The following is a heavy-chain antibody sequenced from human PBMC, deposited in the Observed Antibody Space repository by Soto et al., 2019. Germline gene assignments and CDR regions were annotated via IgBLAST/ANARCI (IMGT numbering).Heavy chain of an antibody. Sequence: SVKGSCKASGGTFISYAISWVRQAPGQGLEWMGGIIPIFGTANYAQKFQGRVTITADESTSTAYMELSSLRSEDTAVYYCASSTVTPVRYYGMDVWGQGTTVTVSS. V-gene: IGHV1-69*13. CDR3: ASSTVTPVRYYGMDV. CDR1: GGTFISYA. CDR2: IIPIFGTA. D-gene: IGHD4-17*01. J-gene: IGHJ6*02.